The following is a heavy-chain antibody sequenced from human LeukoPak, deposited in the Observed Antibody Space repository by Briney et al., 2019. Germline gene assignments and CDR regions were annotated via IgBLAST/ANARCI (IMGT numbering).Heavy chain of an antibody. Sequence: GGSLRLSCAASGFTFSIYAMSWVRQAPGRGLEWVSCISSSSSLIFYSDSVRGRFTISRDNAKSLLYLHMNSLRVEDTAVYYCAKVDRGDYSSSPVPYYNYYMNVWGKGTTVTVSS. V-gene: IGHV3-21*01. CDR2: ISSSSSLI. CDR3: AKVDRGDYSSSPVPYYNYYMNV. CDR1: GFTFSIYA. D-gene: IGHD6-13*01. J-gene: IGHJ6*03.